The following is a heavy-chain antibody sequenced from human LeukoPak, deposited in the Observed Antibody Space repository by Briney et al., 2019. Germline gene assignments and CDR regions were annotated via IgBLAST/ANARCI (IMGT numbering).Heavy chain of an antibody. Sequence: GESLKISCKGSGSRFTSYWIGWVRQMPGKGLEWMGVIYPGDSDTRYSPSFQGQVTISADKSISTAYLQWSSLKASDTAMYYCARQKSGFYGSGTGWFDPRGQGTLVTVSS. CDR3: ARQKSGFYGSGTGWFDP. D-gene: IGHD3-10*01. CDR1: GSRFTSYW. CDR2: IYPGDSDT. J-gene: IGHJ5*02. V-gene: IGHV5-51*01.